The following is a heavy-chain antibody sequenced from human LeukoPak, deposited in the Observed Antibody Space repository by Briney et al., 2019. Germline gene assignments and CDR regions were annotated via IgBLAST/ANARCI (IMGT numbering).Heavy chain of an antibody. Sequence: KPGGSLRLSCAASGFTFSSYSMNWVRQAPGKGLEWVSSISSSSSYIYYADSVKGRFTISRDNAKNSLYLQMNSLRAEDTAVYYCARECLGYCSGGSWLLLSPNAFDIWGQGTMVTVSS. CDR3: ARECLGYCSGGSWLLLSPNAFDI. CDR2: ISSSSSYI. J-gene: IGHJ3*02. CDR1: GFTFSSYS. V-gene: IGHV3-21*01. D-gene: IGHD2-15*01.